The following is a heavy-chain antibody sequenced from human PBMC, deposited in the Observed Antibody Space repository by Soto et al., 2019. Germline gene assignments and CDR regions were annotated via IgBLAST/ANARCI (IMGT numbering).Heavy chain of an antibody. Sequence: SETLSLTCVVSGASITNTNWWSWARQPPGKGLEWIGEIYHSGATDYNPSLKSRVTMSVDKSKNQFSLTLNSVTAADTAVYYCATEDSSKWTHDYWGQGTLVTV. CDR1: GASITNTNW. V-gene: IGHV4-4*02. D-gene: IGHD6-13*01. CDR2: IYHSGAT. J-gene: IGHJ4*02. CDR3: ATEDSSKWTHDY.